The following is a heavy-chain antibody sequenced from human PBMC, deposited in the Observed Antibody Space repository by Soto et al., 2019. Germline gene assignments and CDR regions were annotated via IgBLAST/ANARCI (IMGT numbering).Heavy chain of an antibody. CDR2: IYYRGST. CDR1: GGSISSSSYY. Sequence: SETLSLTCTVSGGSISSSSYYWGWIRQPPGKGLEWIGSIYYRGSTYYNPSLKSRVTISVDTSKTQFSLKLSSVTAADTAVYYCARHEDCSSTSCYSRGAWFDPWGQGTLVTVS. V-gene: IGHV4-39*01. J-gene: IGHJ5*01. D-gene: IGHD2-2*01. CDR3: ARHEDCSSTSCYSRGAWFDP.